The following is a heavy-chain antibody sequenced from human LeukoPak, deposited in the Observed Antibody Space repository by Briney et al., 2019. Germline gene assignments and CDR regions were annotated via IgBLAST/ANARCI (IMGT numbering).Heavy chain of an antibody. V-gene: IGHV1-8*01. CDR3: ARGGIVVVPAAHNWFDP. CDR2: MNPNSGNT. Sequence: ASVKVSCKASGYTFTSYDINWVRQATGQGLEWMGWMNPNSGNTGYAQKFQGRVTMTRNTSISTAYMELSSLRSEDTAVYYCARGGIVVVPAAHNWFDPWGQGTLVTVSS. D-gene: IGHD2-2*01. CDR1: GYTFTSYD. J-gene: IGHJ5*02.